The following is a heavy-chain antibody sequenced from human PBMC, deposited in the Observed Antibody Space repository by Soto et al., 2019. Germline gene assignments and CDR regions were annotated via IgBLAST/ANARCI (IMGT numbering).Heavy chain of an antibody. D-gene: IGHD3-3*01. CDR1: GGSISSYY. J-gene: IGHJ6*03. CDR3: ARALDFCSGAYYMDV. V-gene: IGHV4-59*01. CDR2: IYYSGST. Sequence: SETLSLTCTVSGGSISSYYWSWIRQPPGKGLEWIGYIYYSGSTNYNPSLKSRVTISVDTSKNQFSLKLSSVTAADTAVYYCARALDFCSGAYYMDVWGQGTTVPVSS.